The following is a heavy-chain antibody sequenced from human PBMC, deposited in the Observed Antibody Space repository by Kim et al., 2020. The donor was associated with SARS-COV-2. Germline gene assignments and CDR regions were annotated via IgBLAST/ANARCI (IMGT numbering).Heavy chain of an antibody. V-gene: IGHV4-31*03. CDR1: GGSISSGGYY. CDR2: IYYSGST. J-gene: IGHJ4*02. CDR3: ARHHPGYSYGNYYFDY. D-gene: IGHD5-18*01. Sequence: SETLSLTCTVSGGSISSGGYYWSWIRQHPGKGLEWIGYIYYSGSTYYNPSLKSRVTISVDTSKNQFSLKLSSVTAADTAVYYCARHHPGYSYGNYYFDYWGQGTLVTVSS.